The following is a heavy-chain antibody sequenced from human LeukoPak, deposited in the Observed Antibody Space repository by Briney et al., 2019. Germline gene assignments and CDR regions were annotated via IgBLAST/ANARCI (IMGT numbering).Heavy chain of an antibody. Sequence: SETLSLTCAVYGGSFCGYYWSWIRQPPGKGLEWVGEINHSGSTNYNPSLKSRVTISVDTSKNQFSLKRSSVTAAETAVYYCASRMRWGQGTLVTVSS. CDR3: ASRMR. V-gene: IGHV4-34*01. CDR2: INHSGST. J-gene: IGHJ4*02. CDR1: GGSFCGYY.